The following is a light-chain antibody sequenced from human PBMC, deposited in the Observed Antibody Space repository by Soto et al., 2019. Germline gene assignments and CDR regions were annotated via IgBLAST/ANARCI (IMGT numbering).Light chain of an antibody. V-gene: IGKV3-15*01. CDR2: GAS. Sequence: IEMTQSPATLSVSPGERATLSCRASQSISDKLAWYQQKPGQAPRLLIYGASTRATGIPVRFSGSGSGTQFTLTITSLQSEDFAVYYCQEYNNWRPITFGGGTKVEMK. J-gene: IGKJ4*01. CDR1: QSISDK. CDR3: QEYNNWRPIT.